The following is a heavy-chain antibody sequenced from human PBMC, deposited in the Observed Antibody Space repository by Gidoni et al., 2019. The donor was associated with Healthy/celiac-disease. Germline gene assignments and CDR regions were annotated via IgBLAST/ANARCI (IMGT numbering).Heavy chain of an antibody. V-gene: IGHV5-51*01. CDR3: ARQQQDDYGDYGWFDP. Sequence: EVQLVQSAAEVKKPGESLKISCKGFGYSFTSYWIRWVRQLPGTGLAWMGIISPGDSDTRYSPSFQGQVTISADKSISTAYLQWSSLKASDTAMYYCARQQQDDYGDYGWFDPWGQGTLVTVSS. J-gene: IGHJ5*02. CDR1: GYSFTSYW. D-gene: IGHD4-17*01. CDR2: ISPGDSDT.